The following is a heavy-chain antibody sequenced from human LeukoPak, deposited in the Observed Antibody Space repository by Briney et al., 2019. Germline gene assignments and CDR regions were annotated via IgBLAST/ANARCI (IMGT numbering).Heavy chain of an antibody. V-gene: IGHV4-59*01. Sequence: SESLSLTCTVSGGSISSYYWSWIRQPPGKGLEWIGYIYYSGSTNYNPSLKSRVTISVDTSKNQFSLKLSSVTAADTAVYYYARRLGPIDAFDIWGQGTMVTVSS. CDR3: ARRLGPIDAFDI. J-gene: IGHJ3*02. CDR2: IYYSGST. D-gene: IGHD5-12*01. CDR1: GGSISSYY.